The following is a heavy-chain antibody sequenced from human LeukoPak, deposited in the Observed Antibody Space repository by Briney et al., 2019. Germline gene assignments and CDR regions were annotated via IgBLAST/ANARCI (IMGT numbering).Heavy chain of an antibody. D-gene: IGHD1-26*01. CDR1: GFTFSSYG. Sequence: GGSLRLSCAASGFTFSSYGMSWVRQAPGKGLEWVSAISGSGGSTYYADSVKGRFTISGDNAKNSLYLQMNSLRAEDTAVYYCARDQTKWEPLRRRDYYYMDVWGKGTTVTVSS. V-gene: IGHV3-23*01. J-gene: IGHJ6*03. CDR3: ARDQTKWEPLRRRDYYYMDV. CDR2: ISGSGGST.